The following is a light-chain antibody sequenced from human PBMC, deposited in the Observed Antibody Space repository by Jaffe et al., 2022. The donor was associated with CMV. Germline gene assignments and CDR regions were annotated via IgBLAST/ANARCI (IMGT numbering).Light chain of an antibody. CDR2: DVS. V-gene: IGLV2-11*01. CDR3: CSYAGSYTWV. CDR1: SSDVGAYNF. Sequence: QSALTQPRSVSGSPGQSVTISCTGTSSDVGAYNFVSWYQQHPGKVPKLIISDVSKWPSGVPDRFSGSKSGNTASLTISGLQAEDEADYYCCSYAGSYTWVFGGGTKVTVL. J-gene: IGLJ3*02.